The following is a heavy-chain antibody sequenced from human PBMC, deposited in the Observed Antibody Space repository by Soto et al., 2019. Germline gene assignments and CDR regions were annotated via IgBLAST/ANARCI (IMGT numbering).Heavy chain of an antibody. CDR1: GFSYSSYA. J-gene: IGHJ6*03. CDR3: AQGYHMAA. Sequence: EVQVLDSGGGLVQPGGSLRLSCEASGFSYSSYAMSWVRQAPGKGLEWVSSITTNGDRANYADSVRGRFTISRDNSKNSLYLQMNTWSAENTPFFFCAQGYHMAAWGKGTTVTVSS. V-gene: IGHV3-23*01. CDR2: ITTNGDRA.